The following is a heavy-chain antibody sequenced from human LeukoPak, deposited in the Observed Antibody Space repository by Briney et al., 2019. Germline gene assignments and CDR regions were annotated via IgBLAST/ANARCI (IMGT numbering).Heavy chain of an antibody. CDR2: INHRGST. J-gene: IGHJ5*02. V-gene: IGHV4-34*01. CDR3: ARPLGYCSSSSCPQPWFDP. Sequence: SETLSLTCTVYGGSFSGYYWSWIRQPPGKGLEWIGEINHRGSTDYNPSLKSRVTISVDTSKNQFSLKLSSVIAADTAVYYCARPLGYCSSSSCPQPWFDPWGQGTLVTVSS. D-gene: IGHD2-2*01. CDR1: GGSFSGYY.